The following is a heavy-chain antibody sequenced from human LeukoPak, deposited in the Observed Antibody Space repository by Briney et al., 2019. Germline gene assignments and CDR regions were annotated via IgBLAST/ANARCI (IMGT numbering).Heavy chain of an antibody. V-gene: IGHV3-21*01. CDR2: ISSSSSYI. J-gene: IGHJ4*01. D-gene: IGHD2-21*02. CDR3: ARELPREVTLDY. CDR1: GFTFSDYT. Sequence: GGSLRLSCAASGFTFSDYTMNWVRQAPGKGLEWVSSISSSSSYIYYADSVKGRFTISRDNAKNSLSLQMKSLRAEDTAVYYCARELPREVTLDYWGQGTLVTVSP.